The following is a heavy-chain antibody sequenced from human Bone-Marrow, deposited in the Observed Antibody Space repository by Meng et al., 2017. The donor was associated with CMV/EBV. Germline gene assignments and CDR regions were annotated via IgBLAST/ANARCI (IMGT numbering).Heavy chain of an antibody. CDR2: INPSSGGT. Sequence: VKISCKASGYTLTDYSAHWLRQAPGQRLEWMGRINPSSGGTDYAQKFQGRVTVTRDTSINTAYMELNRLRSDDTAVYYCARGSASSYWGQGTLVTVSS. CDR3: ARGSASSY. D-gene: IGHD6-6*01. J-gene: IGHJ4*02. V-gene: IGHV1-2*06. CDR1: GYTLTDYS.